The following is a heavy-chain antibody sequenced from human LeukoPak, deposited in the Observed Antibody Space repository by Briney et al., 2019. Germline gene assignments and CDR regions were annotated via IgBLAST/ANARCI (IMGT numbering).Heavy chain of an antibody. Sequence: SETLSLTCTVSGGSISSFYWNWIRQPAGKGLEWIGRMYASGSTNQNPSLKSRVTMSIDTSKSQFALKLSSVTAADTAVYFCARTLGGWPHFDYWGQGTLVTVSS. J-gene: IGHJ4*02. V-gene: IGHV4-4*07. D-gene: IGHD1-26*01. CDR2: MYASGST. CDR1: GGSISSFY. CDR3: ARTLGGWPHFDY.